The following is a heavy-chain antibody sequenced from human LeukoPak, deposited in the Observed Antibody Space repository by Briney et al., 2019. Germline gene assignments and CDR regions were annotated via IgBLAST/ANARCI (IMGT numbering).Heavy chain of an antibody. V-gene: IGHV1-3*01. CDR1: GYTFTSYA. D-gene: IGHD6-19*01. CDR2: INAGNGNT. Sequence: EASVKVSCKASGYTFTSYAMHWVRQAPGQRLEWMGWINAGNGNTKYSQKFQGRVTITRDTSASTAYMELSSLRSEDTAVYYCARDRLYSSGFDAFDIWGQGTMVTVSS. J-gene: IGHJ3*02. CDR3: ARDRLYSSGFDAFDI.